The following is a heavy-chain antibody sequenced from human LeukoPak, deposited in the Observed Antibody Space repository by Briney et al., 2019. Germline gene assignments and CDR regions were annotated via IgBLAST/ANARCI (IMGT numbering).Heavy chain of an antibody. D-gene: IGHD6-19*01. CDR1: GFTFSSYA. CDR3: AKNLRGRGVMQWLVLSHYYGMDV. V-gene: IGHV3-23*01. CDR2: ISGSGGST. Sequence: TGGSLRLSCAASGFTFSSYAMSWVRQAPGKGLEWVSAISGSGGSTYYADSVKGRFTISRDNSKNTLYLQMNSLRAEDTAVYYCAKNLRGRGVMQWLVLSHYYGMDVRGQGTTVTVSS. J-gene: IGHJ6*02.